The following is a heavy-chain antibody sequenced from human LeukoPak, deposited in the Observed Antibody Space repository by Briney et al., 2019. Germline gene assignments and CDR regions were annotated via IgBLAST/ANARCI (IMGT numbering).Heavy chain of an antibody. CDR1: GFTFSSYW. Sequence: GGSLRLSCAACGFTFSSYWMHWVRQAPGKGLVWVSHINSDGSSTSYADSVKGRFTISRDNAKNTLYLQMHSLRAEDTAVFYCATEMAAMVYWGQGTLVTVSS. D-gene: IGHD5-24*01. CDR3: ATEMAAMVY. J-gene: IGHJ4*02. V-gene: IGHV3-74*01. CDR2: INSDGSST.